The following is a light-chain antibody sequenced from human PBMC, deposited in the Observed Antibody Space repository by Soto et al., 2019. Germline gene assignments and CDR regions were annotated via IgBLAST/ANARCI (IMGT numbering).Light chain of an antibody. CDR1: SSDVGGYNY. J-gene: IGLJ2*01. CDR2: DVT. CDR3: SSFASSIPLV. V-gene: IGLV2-14*03. Sequence: QSALTQPASVSGSPGQSITISCTGTSSDVGGYNYVSWYQQHPGKAPKLLICDVTNRPSGVSNRFSGSNSGNTASLTISGLQTEDEADYYCSSFASSIPLVFGGGTKLTVL.